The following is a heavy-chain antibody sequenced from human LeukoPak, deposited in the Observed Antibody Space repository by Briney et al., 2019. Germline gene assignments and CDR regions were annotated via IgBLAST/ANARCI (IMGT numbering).Heavy chain of an antibody. D-gene: IGHD6-6*01. J-gene: IGHJ4*02. CDR2: IIPILGIA. V-gene: IGHV1-69*02. CDR3: AITEYSSSSLFDY. Sequence: ASVKVSCKASGYTFAGYYMHWVRQAPGQGLEWMGRIIPILGIANYAQKFQGRVTITADKSTSTAYMELSSLRSEDTAVYYCAITEYSSSSLFDYWGQGTLVTVSS. CDR1: GYTFAGYY.